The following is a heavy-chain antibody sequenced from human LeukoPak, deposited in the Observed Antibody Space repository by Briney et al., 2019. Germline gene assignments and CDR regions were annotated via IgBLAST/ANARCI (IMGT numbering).Heavy chain of an antibody. Sequence: GGSLRLSCVASGFTFSSYWMSWVRQAPGKGLEWVSVIYSGGSTYYADSVKGRFTISRDNSKNTLYLQMNSLRAEDTAVYYCARGLRYSSGWYYFDYWGQGTLVIVSS. CDR2: IYSGGST. D-gene: IGHD6-19*01. CDR3: ARGLRYSSGWYYFDY. V-gene: IGHV3-53*01. CDR1: GFTFSSYW. J-gene: IGHJ4*02.